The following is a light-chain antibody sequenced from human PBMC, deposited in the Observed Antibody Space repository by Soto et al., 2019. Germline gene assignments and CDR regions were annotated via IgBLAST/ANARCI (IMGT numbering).Light chain of an antibody. J-gene: IGLJ1*01. CDR3: CSYAGSSNYV. Sequence: QSALTQPRSVSGSPGQSVTISCTGTSSDVGGYNYVSWYQQHPGKAPKLMIYDVGKRPSGVPDRFSGSKSDNTASLTISGLQAEDEADYYCCSYAGSSNYVFGTGTKVTVL. CDR2: DVG. V-gene: IGLV2-11*01. CDR1: SSDVGGYNY.